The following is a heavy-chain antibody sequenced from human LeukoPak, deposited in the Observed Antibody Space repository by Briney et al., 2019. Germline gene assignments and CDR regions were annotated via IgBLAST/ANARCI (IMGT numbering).Heavy chain of an antibody. CDR1: GVSVSSGSYY. Sequence: SETLSLTCTVSGVSVSSGSYYWSWIRQPPGKGLEWIGYIYYSGSTNYNPSLKSRVTISVDTSKNQFSLKLSSVTAADTAVYYCAREVFNYDILTGYYRGDFDYWGQGTLVTVSS. D-gene: IGHD3-9*01. CDR3: AREVFNYDILTGYYRGDFDY. J-gene: IGHJ4*02. V-gene: IGHV4-61*01. CDR2: IYYSGST.